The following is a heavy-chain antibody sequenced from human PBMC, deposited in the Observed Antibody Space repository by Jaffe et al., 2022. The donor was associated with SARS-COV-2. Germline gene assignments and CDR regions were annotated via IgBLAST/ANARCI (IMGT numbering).Heavy chain of an antibody. J-gene: IGHJ5*02. Sequence: QVQLVQSGAEVKKPGASVKVSCKASGYTFTSYYMHWVRQAPGQGLEWMGIINPSGGSTSYAQKLQGRVTMTRDTSTSTVYMELSSLRSEDTAVYYCARDSDNVGSSCWFDPWGQGTLVTVSS. CDR3: ARDSDNVGSSCWFDP. CDR1: GYTFTSYY. D-gene: IGHD6-13*01. CDR2: INPSGGST. V-gene: IGHV1-46*04.